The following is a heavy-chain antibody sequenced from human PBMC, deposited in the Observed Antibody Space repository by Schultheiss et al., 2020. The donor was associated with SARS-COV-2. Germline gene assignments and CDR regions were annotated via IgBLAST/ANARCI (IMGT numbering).Heavy chain of an antibody. CDR1: GGSFSGYY. CDR2: IYSSGST. V-gene: IGHV4-34*01. CDR3: ARRRSGYYYYYGMDV. D-gene: IGHD2-15*01. Sequence: SETLSLTCAVYGGSFSGYYWSWIRQPPGKGLEWIGHIYSSGSTNYNPSLKSRVTMSVDTSKNQFSLKLSSVTAADTAVYYCARRRSGYYYYYGMDVWGQGTTVTVSS. J-gene: IGHJ6*02.